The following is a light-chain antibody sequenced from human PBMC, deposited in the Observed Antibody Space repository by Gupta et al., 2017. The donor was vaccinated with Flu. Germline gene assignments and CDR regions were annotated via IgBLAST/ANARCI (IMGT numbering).Light chain of an antibody. Sequence: ELVLTQSPGTLSLSPGEGATLSCRASQRVSSNNLAWYQQKPGQAPRLLISAGSSRAPGIPDRFSGSGSGTXFTLTIXRVEPEDFAVYYCQKEDSSPWTFGXGTKVEIK. CDR3: QKEDSSPWT. CDR1: QRVSSNN. V-gene: IGKV3-20*01. CDR2: AGS. J-gene: IGKJ1*01.